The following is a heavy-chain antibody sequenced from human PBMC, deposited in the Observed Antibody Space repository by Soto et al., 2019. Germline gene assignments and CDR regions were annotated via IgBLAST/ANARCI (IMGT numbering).Heavy chain of an antibody. Sequence: GGSLRLSCAASGFTFSNAWMSWVRQAPGKGLEWVGRIKSKTDGGTTDYAAPVKGRFTISRDDSKNTLYLQMNSLKTEDTAVYYCTTDDRYQLPKGLTWFDPWGQGTLVTVAS. CDR1: GFTFSNAW. CDR2: IKSKTDGGTT. CDR3: TTDDRYQLPKGLTWFDP. D-gene: IGHD2-2*01. J-gene: IGHJ5*02. V-gene: IGHV3-15*01.